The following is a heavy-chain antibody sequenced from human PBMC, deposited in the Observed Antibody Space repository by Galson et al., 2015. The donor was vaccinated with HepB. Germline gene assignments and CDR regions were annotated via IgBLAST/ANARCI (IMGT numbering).Heavy chain of an antibody. Sequence: SVKVSCKASGGTFSSYAISWVRQAPGQGLEWMGRIIPILGIANYAQKFQGRVTIIADKSTSTGYMELSSLRSEDTAVYYCAREGGFGYNQPPRYYYYGMDVWGQGTTVTVSS. J-gene: IGHJ6*02. D-gene: IGHD5-24*01. V-gene: IGHV1-69*04. CDR3: AREGGFGYNQPPRYYYYGMDV. CDR2: IIPILGIA. CDR1: GGTFSSYA.